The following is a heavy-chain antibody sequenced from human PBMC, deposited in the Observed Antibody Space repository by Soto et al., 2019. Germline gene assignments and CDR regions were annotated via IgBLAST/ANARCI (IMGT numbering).Heavy chain of an antibody. V-gene: IGHV3-23*01. J-gene: IGHJ4*02. CDR2: ISGSGGTT. D-gene: IGHD4-17*01. Sequence: EVPLLESGGGLVQPGGSLRLSCAASGFTFSSYAMSWVRQAPGKGLEWVSVISGSGGTTYYADSVKGRFTISRDNSKNTLYLQMNSLRAEDTAVYYCAKDPTYGDYAGPFDYWGQGTLVTVSS. CDR1: GFTFSSYA. CDR3: AKDPTYGDYAGPFDY.